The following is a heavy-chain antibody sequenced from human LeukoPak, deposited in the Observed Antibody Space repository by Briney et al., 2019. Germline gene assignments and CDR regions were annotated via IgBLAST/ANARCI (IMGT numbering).Heavy chain of an antibody. D-gene: IGHD2-2*01. V-gene: IGHV3-21*01. CDR3: ARLAPATDAFDI. CDR2: ISSSSSYI. Sequence: PGGSLRLSCAASGFTVRSNYMNWVRQAPGKGLEWVSSISSSSSYIYYADSVKGRFTISRDNAKNSLYLQMNSLRAEDTAVYYCARLAPATDAFDIWGQGTMVTVSS. J-gene: IGHJ3*02. CDR1: GFTVRSNY.